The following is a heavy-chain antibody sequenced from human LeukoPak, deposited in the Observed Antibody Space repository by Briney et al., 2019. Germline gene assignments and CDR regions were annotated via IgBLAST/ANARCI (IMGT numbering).Heavy chain of an antibody. D-gene: IGHD3-10*01. J-gene: IGHJ5*02. V-gene: IGHV1-8*01. CDR1: GYTFTSYD. CDR3: ARGALLWCGANWLDP. CDR2: MNPNSGNT. Sequence: GASVKVSCKASGYTFTSYDINWVRQATGQGLEWMGWMNPNSGNTGYAQKFQGRVTMTRNTSISTAYMELSSLRSEDTAVYYCARGALLWCGANWLDPCGQLTLVTVAS.